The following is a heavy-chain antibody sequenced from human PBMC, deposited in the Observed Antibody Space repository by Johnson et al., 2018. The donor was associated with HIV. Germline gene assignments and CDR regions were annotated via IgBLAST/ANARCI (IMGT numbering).Heavy chain of an antibody. V-gene: IGHV3-66*01. Sequence: VHLVESGGGLVQPGGSLRLSRAASGFTVSSNYMSWVRQAPGQGVEWVSVIYSGGSTYYADSVKGSFTITRDNSKNTLYLQLNSLRAEDPAVYYCARAGDYDAFDIWGQGTMVTVSS. CDR1: GFTVSSNY. J-gene: IGHJ3*02. D-gene: IGHD3-16*01. CDR3: ARAGDYDAFDI. CDR2: IYSGGST.